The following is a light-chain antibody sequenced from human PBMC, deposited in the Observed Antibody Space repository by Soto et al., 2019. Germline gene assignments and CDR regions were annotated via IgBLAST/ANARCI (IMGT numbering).Light chain of an antibody. CDR3: QQTSSSRFT. CDR1: QNINTY. CDR2: DAA. V-gene: IGKV1-39*01. J-gene: IGKJ3*01. Sequence: DIQMTQSPYSLSAAVGDRVTLTCRASQNINTYLNWYQQKPGKAPKLLIFDAASLQSGVPSRFSGSGSRTDFTLPITSLQPEDFATYYCQQTSSSRFTFGPGTKVDI.